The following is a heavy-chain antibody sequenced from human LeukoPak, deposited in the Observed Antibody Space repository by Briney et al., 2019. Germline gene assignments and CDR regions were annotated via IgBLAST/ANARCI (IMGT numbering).Heavy chain of an antibody. CDR2: INHSGST. CDR3: ARHYYGSGSYYNASPDYYYYYMDV. J-gene: IGHJ6*03. CDR1: GGSFSGYY. D-gene: IGHD3-10*01. Sequence: KPSETLSLTCAVYGGSFSGYYWSWIRQPPGKGLEWIGEINHSGSTNYNPSLKSRVTISVDTSKNQFSLKLSSVTAADTAVYYCARHYYGSGSYYNASPDYYYYYMDVWGKGTTVTVSS. V-gene: IGHV4-34*01.